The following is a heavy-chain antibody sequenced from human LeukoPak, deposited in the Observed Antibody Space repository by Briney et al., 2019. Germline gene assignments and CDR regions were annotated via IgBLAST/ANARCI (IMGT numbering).Heavy chain of an antibody. CDR3: ARDAIVRDYSNSDY. CDR1: GGTFSSYV. CDR2: IIPIFGTP. Sequence: SVTVSCKASGGTFSSYVLNWVRQAPGQGLEWLGGIIPIFGTPNYAQKFQGRVTMTRDTSISTAYMELSRLTSDDTAVYYCARDAIVRDYSNSDYWGQGTLVTVSS. J-gene: IGHJ4*02. D-gene: IGHD4-11*01. V-gene: IGHV1-69*05.